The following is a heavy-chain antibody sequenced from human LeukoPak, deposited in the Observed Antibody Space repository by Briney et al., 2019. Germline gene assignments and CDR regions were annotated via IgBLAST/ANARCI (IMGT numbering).Heavy chain of an antibody. CDR1: GLTFVDYG. CDR2: INWNGGST. V-gene: IGHV3-20*04. CDR3: ARASTLSQRAFDI. J-gene: IGHJ3*02. Sequence: GGSLRLSCAASGLTFVDYGMSWVRQAPGKGLEWVSGINWNGGSTGYADSVKGRFTVSRDNAKNSLYLQMNSLRAEDTALYYCARASTLSQRAFDIWGQGTMVTVSS.